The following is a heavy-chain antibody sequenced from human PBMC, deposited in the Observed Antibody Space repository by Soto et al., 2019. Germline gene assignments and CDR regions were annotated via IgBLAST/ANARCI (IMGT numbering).Heavy chain of an antibody. V-gene: IGHV5-10-1*01. CDR3: AREAAAGTLYWFDP. CDR2: IDPSDSSV. Sequence: PGESLKISCKASGYNFSKYWISWVRQMPGKGLEWMGRIDPSDSSVDYSPSFQGHVTISADKSITTAFLHWSSLKASDTAIYYCAREAAAGTLYWFDPWGQGTLVTVSS. CDR1: GYNFSKYW. D-gene: IGHD6-13*01. J-gene: IGHJ5*02.